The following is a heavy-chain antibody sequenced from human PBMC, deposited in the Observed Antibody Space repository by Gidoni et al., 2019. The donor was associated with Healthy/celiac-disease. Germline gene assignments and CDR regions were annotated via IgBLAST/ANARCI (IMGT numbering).Heavy chain of an antibody. Sequence: QVQLVESGGGVVQPGRSLRLPCAASAFPFSSYGMHWVRQAPGKGLEWVAVISYDGSNKYYADSVKGRFTISRDNSKNTLYLQMNSLRAEDTAVYYCANLNSGSDGWFDYWGQGTLVTVSS. V-gene: IGHV3-30*18. J-gene: IGHJ4*02. D-gene: IGHD1-26*01. CDR3: ANLNSGSDGWFDY. CDR2: ISYDGSNK. CDR1: AFPFSSYG.